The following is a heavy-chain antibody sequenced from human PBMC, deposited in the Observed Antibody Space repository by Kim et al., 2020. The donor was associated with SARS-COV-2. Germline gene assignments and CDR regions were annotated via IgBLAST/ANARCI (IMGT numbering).Heavy chain of an antibody. J-gene: IGHJ3*02. D-gene: IGHD3-22*01. CDR3: ARTTMIVVDAFDI. V-gene: IGHV4-39*01. CDR2: IYYSGST. Sequence: SETLSLTCTVSGGSISSSSYYWGWIRQPPGKGLEWIGSIYYSGSTYYNPSLKSRVTISVDTSKNQFSLKLSSVTAADTAVYYCARTTMIVVDAFDIWGQGTMVTVSS. CDR1: GGSISSSSYY.